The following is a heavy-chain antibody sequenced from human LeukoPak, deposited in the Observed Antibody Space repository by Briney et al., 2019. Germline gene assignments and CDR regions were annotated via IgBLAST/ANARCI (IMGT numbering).Heavy chain of an antibody. J-gene: IGHJ4*02. V-gene: IGHV3-74*01. D-gene: IGHD5-18*01. CDR3: ARDGDTTMVPIDY. Sequence: PGRSLRLSCAASGFTFSAYWMHWVRQAPGKGLVWVSRIDADGSSTKYADSVKGRFTISRDNAKNTLYLQMDSLRAEDTAVYYCARDGDTTMVPIDYWGQGTLVTVSS. CDR2: IDADGSST. CDR1: GFTFSAYW.